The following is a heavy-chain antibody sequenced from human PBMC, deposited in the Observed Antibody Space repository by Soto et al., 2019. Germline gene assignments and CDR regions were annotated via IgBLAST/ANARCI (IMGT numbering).Heavy chain of an antibody. CDR1: GFTFSNYG. Sequence: QVQLVESGGGVVQPGRSLRLSCAASGFTFSNYGMHWVRQAPGKGLEWVAIISYDGDNEYYADSVRGRFTISRDNSKNKLYLQRNSPRHEDTAVYYCAKDGGPVYCNSPGCSAKHFDYWGQGTLVTVSS. D-gene: IGHD2-2*01. V-gene: IGHV3-30*18. CDR3: AKDGGPVYCNSPGCSAKHFDY. CDR2: ISYDGDNE. J-gene: IGHJ4*02.